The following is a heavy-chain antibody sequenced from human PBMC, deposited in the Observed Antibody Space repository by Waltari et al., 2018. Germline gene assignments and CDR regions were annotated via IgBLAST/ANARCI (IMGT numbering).Heavy chain of an antibody. CDR1: GGTFSSYA. J-gene: IGHJ6*02. V-gene: IGHV1-69*08. CDR3: ARFPPRSYSGSYYYYGMDV. Sequence: QVQLVQSGAEVKKPGSSVKVSCKASGGTFSSYAISWVRQAPGQGLEWMGRIIPIFGTANYEQKFQGRVTITADKSTSTAYMELSSLRSEDTAVYYCARFPPRSYSGSYYYYGMDVWGQGTTVTVSS. D-gene: IGHD1-26*01. CDR2: IIPIFGTA.